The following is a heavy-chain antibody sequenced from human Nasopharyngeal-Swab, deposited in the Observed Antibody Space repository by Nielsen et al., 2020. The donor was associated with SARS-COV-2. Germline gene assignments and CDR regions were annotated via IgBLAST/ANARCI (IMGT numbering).Heavy chain of an antibody. CDR2: INHSGST. Sequence: GSLRLSCAVYGGSFSGYYWSWIRQPPGKGLEWIGEINHSGSTNYNPSLKSRVTISVDTSKNQFSLKLTSVTAADTAVYYCARDRCSGGSCSFYYYYGMDVWGQGTTVTVSS. CDR1: GGSFSGYY. D-gene: IGHD2-15*01. J-gene: IGHJ6*02. CDR3: ARDRCSGGSCSFYYYYGMDV. V-gene: IGHV4-34*01.